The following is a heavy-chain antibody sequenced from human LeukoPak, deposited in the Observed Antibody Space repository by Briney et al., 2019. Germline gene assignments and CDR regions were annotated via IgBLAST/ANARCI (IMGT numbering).Heavy chain of an antibody. D-gene: IGHD6-13*01. J-gene: IGHJ3*02. CDR3: ARHCLIAGANLLDI. CDR1: GFTFSSYG. Sequence: PPGGSLRLSCAASGFTFSSYGMHWVRQAPGKGLEWVVVIWYDGSNKYYADSVKGRFTISRDNSKNTLYLQMNSLRAEDTAVYYCARHCLIAGANLLDIWGQGTMVAVST. V-gene: IGHV3-33*01. CDR2: IWYDGSNK.